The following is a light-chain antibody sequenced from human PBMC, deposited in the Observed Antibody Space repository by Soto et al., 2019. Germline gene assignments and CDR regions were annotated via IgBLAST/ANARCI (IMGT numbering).Light chain of an antibody. CDR3: SSYAGNKNV. CDR2: EVT. V-gene: IGLV2-8*01. CDR1: SSDVGGYNY. Sequence: QSVLTQPPYASGSPGQSVTISCTGTSSDVGGYNYVSWYQQHPGKAPKLMIYEVTKRPSGVPDRFSGSKSGNTASLTVSGLQAEDEADYYCSSYAGNKNVFGTGTKLTVL. J-gene: IGLJ1*01.